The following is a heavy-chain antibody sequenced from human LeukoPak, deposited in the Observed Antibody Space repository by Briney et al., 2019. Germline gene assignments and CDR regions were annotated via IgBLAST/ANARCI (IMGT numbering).Heavy chain of an antibody. Sequence: TGGSLRLSCADSGFTFSNYSMNWVRQAPGKGLVWVSRINSDGSSTSYADSVKGRFTISRDNAKNTLYLQMNSLRAEDTAVYYCARPTTADDYWGQGTLVTVSS. CDR2: INSDGSST. CDR1: GFTFSNYS. J-gene: IGHJ4*02. V-gene: IGHV3-74*01. D-gene: IGHD4-11*01. CDR3: ARPTTADDY.